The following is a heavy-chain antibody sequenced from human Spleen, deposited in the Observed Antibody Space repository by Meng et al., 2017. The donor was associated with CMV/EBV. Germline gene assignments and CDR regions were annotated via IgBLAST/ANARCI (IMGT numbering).Heavy chain of an antibody. D-gene: IGHD3-22*01. CDR3: VRDQGGESMIAVLIERFGMDV. V-gene: IGHV3-53*05. CDR1: GFTVSSNY. Sequence: GESLKISCAASGFTVSSNYMSWVRQAPGKGLECVSIIYSDGTYSADSVKGRFTISRDTSKNNLYLQMNSLTVEDTAVYYCVRDQGGESMIAVLIERFGMDVWGQGTTVTVSS. J-gene: IGHJ6*02. CDR2: IYSDGT.